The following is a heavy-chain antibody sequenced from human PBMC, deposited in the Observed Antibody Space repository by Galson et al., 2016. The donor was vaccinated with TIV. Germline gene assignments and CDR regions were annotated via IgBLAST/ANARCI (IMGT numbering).Heavy chain of an antibody. D-gene: IGHD5-18*01. CDR3: ARGVGTVMGQYYMDV. CDR2: TIPMFGTA. Sequence: SVKVSCKVSGGTLSNYAISWVRQAPRRGLEWMGGTIPMFGTANYAQKFQGRVTITTDESTSTAYMELSSLKSEDTAVYYCARGVGTVMGQYYMDVWGKGTTVTVSS. CDR1: GGTLSNYA. V-gene: IGHV1-69*05. J-gene: IGHJ6*03.